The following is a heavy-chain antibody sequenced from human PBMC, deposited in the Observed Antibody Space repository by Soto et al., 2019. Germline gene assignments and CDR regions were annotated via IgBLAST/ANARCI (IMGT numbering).Heavy chain of an antibody. Sequence: VQLVQSGAEVKKPGSSVKVSCKASGGTFSSYAISWVRQAPGQGLEWMGGIIPIFGTANYAQKFQGRVTITADKSTSTAYMELSSLRSEDTAVYYCATPQYSPNRADYYYYGMDVWGQGTTVTVSS. CDR2: IIPIFGTA. J-gene: IGHJ6*02. CDR3: ATPQYSPNRADYYYYGMDV. D-gene: IGHD6-6*01. CDR1: GGTFSSYA. V-gene: IGHV1-69*06.